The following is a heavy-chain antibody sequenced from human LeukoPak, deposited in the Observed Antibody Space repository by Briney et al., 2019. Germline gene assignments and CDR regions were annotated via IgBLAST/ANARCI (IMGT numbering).Heavy chain of an antibody. CDR2: ISYDGSNK. CDR1: GFTFSSYV. CDR3: AKYPGGFTGIVNYYHMDV. V-gene: IGHV3-30*18. Sequence: GGSLRLSCAASGFTFSSYVMHWVRQAPGKGLEWVAVISYDGSNKYYADSVKGRFTISRDNSKNTLFLQMNSLRAEDTALYYCAKYPGGFTGIVNYYHMDVWGKGTTVTVSS. J-gene: IGHJ6*03. D-gene: IGHD1-26*01.